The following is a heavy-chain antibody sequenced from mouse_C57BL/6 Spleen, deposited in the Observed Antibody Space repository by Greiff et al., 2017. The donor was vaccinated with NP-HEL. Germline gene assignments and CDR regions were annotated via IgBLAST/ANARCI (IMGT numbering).Heavy chain of an antibody. CDR3: ARWGYDYDRAY. D-gene: IGHD2-4*01. V-gene: IGHV1-64*01. Sequence: VQLQQSGAELVKPGASVKLSCKASGYTFTSYWMHWVKQRPGQGLEWIGMIHPNSGSTNYNEKFKSKATLTVDKSSSTAYMQLSSLTSEDSAVYYCARWGYDYDRAYWGQGTLVTVSA. J-gene: IGHJ3*01. CDR2: IHPNSGST. CDR1: GYTFTSYW.